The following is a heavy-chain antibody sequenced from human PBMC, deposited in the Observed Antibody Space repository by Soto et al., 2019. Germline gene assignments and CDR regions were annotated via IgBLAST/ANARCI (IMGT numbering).Heavy chain of an antibody. Sequence: GGSLRLSCAASGFTFSSYGMHWVRQAPGKGLEWVAVIWYDGSNKYYADSVKGRFTISRDSSKNTLYLQMNSLRAEDTAVYYCARVAADGTYYYYGMDVWGQGTTVTVSS. D-gene: IGHD6-13*01. V-gene: IGHV3-33*01. CDR2: IWYDGSNK. CDR3: ARVAADGTYYYYGMDV. CDR1: GFTFSSYG. J-gene: IGHJ6*02.